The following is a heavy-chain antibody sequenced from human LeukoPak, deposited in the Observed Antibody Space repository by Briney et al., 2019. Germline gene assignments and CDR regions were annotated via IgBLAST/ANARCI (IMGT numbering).Heavy chain of an antibody. CDR1: GFTFSSYA. D-gene: IGHD3-10*01. CDR2: ISGGGGST. CDR3: AKDRYYASGSSYGNAFDI. J-gene: IGHJ3*02. Sequence: GGSLRLSCAASGFTFSSYAMSWVRQAPGKGLEWVSAISGGGGSTYYADSVKGRFTISRDNSRNTLYLQMNSLRAEDTAVYYCAKDRYYASGSSYGNAFDIWGQGTMVTVSS. V-gene: IGHV3-23*01.